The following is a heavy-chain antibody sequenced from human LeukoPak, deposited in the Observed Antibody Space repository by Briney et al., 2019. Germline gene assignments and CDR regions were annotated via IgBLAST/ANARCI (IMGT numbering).Heavy chain of an antibody. J-gene: IGHJ4*02. D-gene: IGHD1-26*01. CDR1: GYTFTSYD. V-gene: IGHV1-8*03. Sequence: GASVKVSCKASGYTFTSYDINCVRQATGQGLEWMGWMNPNSGNTGYAQKFQGRVTITRNTSISTAYMELSSLRSDDTAVYYCAREVGRGFDYWGQGTLVTVSS. CDR2: MNPNSGNT. CDR3: AREVGRGFDY.